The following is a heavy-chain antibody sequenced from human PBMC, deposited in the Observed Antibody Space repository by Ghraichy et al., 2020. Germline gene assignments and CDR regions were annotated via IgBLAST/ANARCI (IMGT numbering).Heavy chain of an antibody. CDR3: ARGDDGSPDS. CDR2: RSPDKETK. Sequence: LRLSCKASGFPFSRYGFHWVRRAPGKGLEWVAVRSPDKETKFYSDSVRGRFTISRDDSRSTLFLRMNNLRPEDTGMYYCARGDDGSPDSWGPGTLVIVSS. D-gene: IGHD1-26*01. V-gene: IGHV3-30*03. CDR1: GFPFSRYG. J-gene: IGHJ4*02.